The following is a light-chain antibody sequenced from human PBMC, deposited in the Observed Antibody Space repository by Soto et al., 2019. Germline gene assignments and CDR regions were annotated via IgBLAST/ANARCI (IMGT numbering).Light chain of an antibody. J-gene: IGKJ1*01. CDR2: GAS. CDR3: QQYCSSHVT. CDR1: QSVSSSN. V-gene: IGKV3-20*01. Sequence: EIVLTQSPGPLSLSPGERATLSCRASQSVSSSNLGWYHQKPGQAPRLLIYGASSRATGIPDRFRGSGSGTDFTLTISILETEDFAVYYCQQYCSSHVTFGQGTKVEVK.